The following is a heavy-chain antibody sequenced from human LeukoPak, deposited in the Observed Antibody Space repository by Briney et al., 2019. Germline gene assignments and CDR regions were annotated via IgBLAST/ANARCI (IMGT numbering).Heavy chain of an antibody. CDR1: GFTVRSNS. Sequence: GGSLRLSCAASGFTVRSNSMSWVRQAPGKGLEWVSVIYSGGSTDYADSVKGRFTISRDNFKNTLYLQMNSLRAEDTAVYYCAGGLAAAGWFDPWGQGTLVTVSS. CDR3: AGGLAAAGWFDP. J-gene: IGHJ5*02. D-gene: IGHD6-13*01. CDR2: IYSGGST. V-gene: IGHV3-66*01.